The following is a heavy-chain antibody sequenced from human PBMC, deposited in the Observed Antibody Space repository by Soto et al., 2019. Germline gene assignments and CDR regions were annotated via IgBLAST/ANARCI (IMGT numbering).Heavy chain of an antibody. Sequence: QVQLVESGGGVVQPGRSLRISCSASGFVFRNYAMHWVRQAPGKGLEWVAVISYDSSNKYYADSVKGRFTISRDNSKNSLYLQLTSLRAADTAVYYCARDDYGEYYLDYWGQGTLVTVSS. CDR2: ISYDSSNK. D-gene: IGHD4-17*01. V-gene: IGHV3-30-3*01. CDR1: GFVFRNYA. J-gene: IGHJ4*02. CDR3: ARDDYGEYYLDY.